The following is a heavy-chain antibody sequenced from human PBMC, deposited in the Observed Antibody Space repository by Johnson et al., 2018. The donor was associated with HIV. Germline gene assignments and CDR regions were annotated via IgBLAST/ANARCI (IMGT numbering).Heavy chain of an antibody. Sequence: QVHLVESGGGLIQPGGSLRLSCAASGFTVSSYVMHWVRQAPGKGLEWVALISYDGSNKYYADSVKGRFTISRDNSKNTPILQMDSLRTEDTAVYYCARESCDVGDFDIWGHGTKVTVSS. CDR1: GFTVSSYV. J-gene: IGHJ3*02. V-gene: IGHV3-30*03. CDR3: ARESCDVGDFDI. D-gene: IGHD3-10*02. CDR2: ISYDGSNK.